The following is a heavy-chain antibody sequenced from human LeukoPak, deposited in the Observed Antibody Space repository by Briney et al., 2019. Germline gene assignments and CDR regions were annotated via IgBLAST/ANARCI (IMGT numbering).Heavy chain of an antibody. J-gene: IGHJ4*02. CDR2: INHSGST. D-gene: IGHD3-22*01. CDR1: GGSFSGYY. CDR3: ARTGPSGYYRRPYYFDY. V-gene: IGHV4-34*01. Sequence: SETLSLTYAVYGGSFSGYYWSWIRQPPGKGLEWIGEINHSGSTNYNPSLKSRVTISVDTSKNQFSLKLSSVTAADTAVYYCARTGPSGYYRRPYYFDYWGQGTLVTVSS.